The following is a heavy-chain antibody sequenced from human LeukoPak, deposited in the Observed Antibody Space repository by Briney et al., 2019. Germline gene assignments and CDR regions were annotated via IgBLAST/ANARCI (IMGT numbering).Heavy chain of an antibody. V-gene: IGHV3-66*01. D-gene: IGHD6-19*01. CDR1: GFTVSSSS. CDR3: ARGQEQFSSPWQWGPRRKNFYYYGMDV. Sequence: GVSLRLSCAASGFTVSSSSMNWARLGPGKGLEWVSVISSDGNTYYADSVKGRFTISRDNSRNTLSLQMHGLRADDTAVYYCARGQEQFSSPWQWGPRRKNFYYYGMDVWGQGTTVTVSS. J-gene: IGHJ6*02. CDR2: ISSDGNT.